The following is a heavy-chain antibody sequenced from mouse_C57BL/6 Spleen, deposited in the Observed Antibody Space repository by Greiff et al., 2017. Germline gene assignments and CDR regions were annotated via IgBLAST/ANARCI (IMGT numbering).Heavy chain of an antibody. D-gene: IGHD2-1*01. Sequence: EVHLVESGGGLVKPGGSLKLSCAASEFTFSDYGMHWVRQAPEKGLEWVAYISSGSSTIYYADTVKGRFTISRDNAKNTLFLQMTSLRSEDTAMYYCARGVTVYFDYWGQGTTLTVSS. J-gene: IGHJ2*01. CDR2: ISSGSSTI. CDR1: EFTFSDYG. CDR3: ARGVTVYFDY. V-gene: IGHV5-17*01.